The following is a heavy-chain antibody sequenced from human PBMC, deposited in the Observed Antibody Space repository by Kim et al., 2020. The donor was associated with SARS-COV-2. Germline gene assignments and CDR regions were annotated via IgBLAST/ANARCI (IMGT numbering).Heavy chain of an antibody. V-gene: IGHV3-30*07. J-gene: IGHJ5*02. D-gene: IGHD3-10*01. CDR3: ARDGAMVRGEGDWFDP. Sequence: EKGRFTISRDNAKSTRYIKMNSLRAEDTAVYYCARDGAMVRGEGDWFDPWGQGTLVTVSS.